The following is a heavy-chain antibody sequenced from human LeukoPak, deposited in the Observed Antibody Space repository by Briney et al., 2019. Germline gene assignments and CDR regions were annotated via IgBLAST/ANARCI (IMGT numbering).Heavy chain of an antibody. D-gene: IGHD1-26*01. Sequence: GGSLRLSCAASGFTFSDYGIHWVRQAPGKGLEWVAVIWYDGTNKYYGDSVKGRFTISRDNSKNTLYLQMNSLRAEDTAVYYSAKDRGSYSTTADSWGQGTLVTVSS. J-gene: IGHJ5*01. CDR3: AKDRGSYSTTADS. V-gene: IGHV3-33*06. CDR2: IWYDGTNK. CDR1: GFTFSDYG.